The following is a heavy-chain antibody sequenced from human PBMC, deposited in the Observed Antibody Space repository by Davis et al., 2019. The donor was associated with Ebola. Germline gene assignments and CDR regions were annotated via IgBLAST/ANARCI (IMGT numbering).Heavy chain of an antibody. Sequence: SETLSLTCTVSGGSISSSSYYWSWIRQPPGKGLEWIGYIYYSGSTNYNPSLKSRVTISVDTSKNQFSLKLSSVTAADTAVYYCARVPSGDYGLDVWGQGTTITVSS. CDR3: ARVPSGDYGLDV. V-gene: IGHV4-61*05. J-gene: IGHJ6*02. CDR1: GGSISSSSYY. CDR2: IYYSGST. D-gene: IGHD2-15*01.